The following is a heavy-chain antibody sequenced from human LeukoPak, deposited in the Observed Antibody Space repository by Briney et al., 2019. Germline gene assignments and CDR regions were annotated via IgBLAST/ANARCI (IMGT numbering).Heavy chain of an antibody. V-gene: IGHV4-39*01. J-gene: IGHJ3*02. Sequence: SETLSLTCTVSGGSISSSSYYWGWIRQPPGKGLEWIGSIYYSGSTYYNPSLKSRVTISVDTSKNQFSLKLSSVTAADTAVYYCARHRGPKVQEYSGSLDAFDIWGQGTMVTVSS. CDR1: GGSISSSSYY. CDR2: IYYSGST. CDR3: ARHRGPKVQEYSGSLDAFDI. D-gene: IGHD1-26*01.